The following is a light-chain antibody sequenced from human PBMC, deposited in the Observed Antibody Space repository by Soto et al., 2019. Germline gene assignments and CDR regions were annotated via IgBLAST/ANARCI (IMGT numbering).Light chain of an antibody. CDR3: SSYAGSNNLDV. J-gene: IGLJ1*01. V-gene: IGLV2-14*01. Sequence: QSVLTQPASVSGSPGQSITISCTGTSSDVGGYNYVSWYQQHPGKAPKLMIYDVSNRPSGVSNRFSGSKSGNTASLTISGLQAEDEADYYCSSYAGSNNLDVFGTGTKVTVL. CDR2: DVS. CDR1: SSDVGGYNY.